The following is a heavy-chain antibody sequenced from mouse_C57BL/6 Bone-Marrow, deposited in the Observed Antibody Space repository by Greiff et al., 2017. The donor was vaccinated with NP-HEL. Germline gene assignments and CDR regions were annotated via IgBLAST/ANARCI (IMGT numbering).Heavy chain of an antibody. V-gene: IGHV1-82*01. CDR3: ARRGGIYYGSSAYAMDY. CDR1: GYAFSSSW. D-gene: IGHD1-1*01. J-gene: IGHJ4*01. CDR2: IYPGDGDT. Sequence: VQLQQSGPELVKPGASVKISCKASGYAFSSSWMNWVKQRPGKGLEWIGRIYPGDGDTNYNGKFKGKATLTADKSSSPAYMQLCSLTSEESAVYCCARRGGIYYGSSAYAMDYWGQGTSVTVSS.